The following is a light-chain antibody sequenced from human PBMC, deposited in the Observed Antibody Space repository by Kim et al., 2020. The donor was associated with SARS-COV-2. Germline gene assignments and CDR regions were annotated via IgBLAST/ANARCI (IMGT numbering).Light chain of an antibody. Sequence: VSPGERDTLSCGASQSVRSKLAWYREEPGQAPGLLIYGASTRATGIPARFSGSGSGTEFTLTISRLQSEDFAGYYCQQYNNWPRTFGQGTKVDIK. CDR1: QSVRSK. J-gene: IGKJ1*01. CDR2: GAS. CDR3: QQYNNWPRT. V-gene: IGKV3-15*01.